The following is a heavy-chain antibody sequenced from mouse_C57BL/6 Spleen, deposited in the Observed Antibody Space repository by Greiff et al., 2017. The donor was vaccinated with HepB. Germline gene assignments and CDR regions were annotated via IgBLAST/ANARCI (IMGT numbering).Heavy chain of an antibody. Sequence: QVQLKQSGPELVKPGASVKISCKASGYAFSSSWMNWVKQRPGKGLEWIGRIYPGDGDTNYNGKFKGKATLTADKSSSTAYMQLSSLTSEDSAVYFCARGGSPYWYVDVWGTGTTVTVSS. CDR1: GYAFSSSW. D-gene: IGHD1-1*02. CDR2: IYPGDGDT. J-gene: IGHJ1*03. CDR3: ARGGSPYWYVDV. V-gene: IGHV1-82*01.